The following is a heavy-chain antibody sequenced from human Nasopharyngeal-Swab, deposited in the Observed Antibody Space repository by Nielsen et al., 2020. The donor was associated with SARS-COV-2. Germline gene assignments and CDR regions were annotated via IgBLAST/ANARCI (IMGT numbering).Heavy chain of an antibody. CDR3: ARDLGHTGYDLYAY. V-gene: IGHV3-7*03. D-gene: IGHD5-12*01. J-gene: IGHJ4*02. CDR1: GFTFSSDW. CDR2: IKADGTQK. Sequence: GESLEISCEGSGFTFSSDWMAWVRQAAGRGLEWVANIKADGTQKYYVDSVKGRFSISRDNAKNSLYLQMSGLRADDTAMYFCARDLGHTGYDLYAYWGQGTLVTVSS.